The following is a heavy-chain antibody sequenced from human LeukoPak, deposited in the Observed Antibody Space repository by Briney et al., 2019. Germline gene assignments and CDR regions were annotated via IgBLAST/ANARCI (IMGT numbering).Heavy chain of an antibody. CDR2: INPNSGGT. V-gene: IGHV1-2*06. D-gene: IGHD4-11*01. Sequence: ASVKVSCKASGYTFTGYYMHWVQQAPGQGLEWMGRINPNSGGTDYAQKFQGRVTMTRDTSISTAYVELSRLRSDDTAVYYCAGVRDYRTYDYWGQGTLVTVSS. CDR1: GYTFTGYY. CDR3: AGVRDYRTYDY. J-gene: IGHJ4*02.